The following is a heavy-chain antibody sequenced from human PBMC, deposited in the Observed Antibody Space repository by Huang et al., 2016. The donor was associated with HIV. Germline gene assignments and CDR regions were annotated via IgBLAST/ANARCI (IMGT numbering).Heavy chain of an antibody. CDR2: SRSKSNGYAT. D-gene: IGHD3-22*01. Sequence: EVQLVESGGGLVQPGGSLKLSCAASGFTLSGSAMHWVRQAAGRGVQRVGRSRSKSNGYATVYPASVKGRFTITRDDSKNTAYLQMNSLKTEDTAVYYCSRHPFDYYDSTDTGALDIWGQGTMVTVSS. J-gene: IGHJ3*02. CDR3: SRHPFDYYDSTDTGALDI. V-gene: IGHV3-73*02. CDR1: GFTLSGSA.